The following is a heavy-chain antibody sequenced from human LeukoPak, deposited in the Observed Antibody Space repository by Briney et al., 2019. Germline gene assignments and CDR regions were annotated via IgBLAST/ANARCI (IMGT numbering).Heavy chain of an antibody. Sequence: GGSLRLSCAASGFTFDDYGMHWVRQAPGKGLEWVAFIRYDGSNKYYADSVKGRFTISRDNSKNTLYLQMNSLRAGDTAVYYCAKPHLDDWGQGTLVTVSS. V-gene: IGHV3-30*02. CDR2: IRYDGSNK. CDR1: GFTFDDYG. CDR3: AKPHLDD. J-gene: IGHJ4*02.